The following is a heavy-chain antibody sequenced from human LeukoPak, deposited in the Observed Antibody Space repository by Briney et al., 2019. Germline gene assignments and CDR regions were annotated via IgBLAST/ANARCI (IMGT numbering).Heavy chain of an antibody. Sequence: PSETLSLTCTVSGGSISSYYWSWIRQPPGKGLEWIGYIYYGGSTNYNPSLKSRVTISVDTSKNQFSLKLSSVTAADTAVYYCASTLGELTNFDYWGQGTLVTVSS. CDR3: ASTLGELTNFDY. V-gene: IGHV4-59*08. CDR2: IYYGGST. J-gene: IGHJ4*01. CDR1: GGSISSYY. D-gene: IGHD3-16*01.